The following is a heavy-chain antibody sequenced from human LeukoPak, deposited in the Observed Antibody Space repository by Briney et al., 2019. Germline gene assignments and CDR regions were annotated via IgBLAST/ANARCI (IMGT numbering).Heavy chain of an antibody. V-gene: IGHV1-2*02. Sequence: ASVTVSCKASGYTFTGYYMHWVRQAPGQGLEWMGWINPNSGGTNYAQKFQGRVTMTRDTSISTAYMELSRLRSDDTAVYYCASPTIGYSYGFDYWGQGTLVTVSS. CDR3: ASPTIGYSYGFDY. D-gene: IGHD5-18*01. CDR1: GYTFTGYY. J-gene: IGHJ4*02. CDR2: INPNSGGT.